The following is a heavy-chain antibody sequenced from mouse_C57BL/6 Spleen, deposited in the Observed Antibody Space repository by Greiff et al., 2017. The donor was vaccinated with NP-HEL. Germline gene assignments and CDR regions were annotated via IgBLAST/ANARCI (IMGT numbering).Heavy chain of an antibody. D-gene: IGHD4-1*01. V-gene: IGHV5-12*01. Sequence: EVQLVESGGGLVQPGGSLKLSCAASGFTFSDYYMYWVRQTPEKRLEWVAYISTGGGSTYYPDTVKGRFTFSRDHATNTLYLRMCSLKSEDTAMYYCARPLTGSSYWYFDVWGTGTTVTVSS. CDR2: ISTGGGST. CDR1: GFTFSDYY. CDR3: ARPLTGSSYWYFDV. J-gene: IGHJ1*03.